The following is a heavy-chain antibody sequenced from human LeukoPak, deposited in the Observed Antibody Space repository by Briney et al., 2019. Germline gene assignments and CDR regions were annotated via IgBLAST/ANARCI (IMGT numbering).Heavy chain of an antibody. CDR1: GGTFSSYA. J-gene: IGHJ4*02. Sequence: ASVKVSCKASGGTFSSYAISWVRQAPGQGLEWMGIINPSGGSTSYAQKFQGRVTMTRDTSTSTVYMELSSLRSEDTAVYYCAREGGLLNYDFWSGYPKGFDYWGQGTLVTVSS. D-gene: IGHD3-3*01. CDR3: AREGGLLNYDFWSGYPKGFDY. V-gene: IGHV1-46*01. CDR2: INPSGGST.